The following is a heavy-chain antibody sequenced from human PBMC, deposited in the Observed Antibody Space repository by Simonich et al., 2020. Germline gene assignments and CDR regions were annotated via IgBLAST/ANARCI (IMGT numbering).Heavy chain of an antibody. J-gene: IGHJ3*02. CDR3: ANDSGERITMIVVVIDAFDI. V-gene: IGHV3-23*01. CDR2: ISGSGGST. Sequence: GGGLVQPGGSLRLSCAASGFTFSSYAMSWVRQAPGKGLEWVSAISGSGGSTYYADSVKGRFTISRDNAKNTLYLQMNSLRAEDTAVYYCANDSGERITMIVVVIDAFDIWGQGTMVTVSS. CDR1: GFTFSSYA. D-gene: IGHD3-22*01.